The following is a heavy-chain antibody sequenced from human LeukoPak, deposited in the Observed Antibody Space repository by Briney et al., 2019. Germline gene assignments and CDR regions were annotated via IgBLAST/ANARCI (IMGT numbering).Heavy chain of an antibody. CDR2: ISYDGSNK. CDR1: GFTLSSYA. V-gene: IGHV3-30*04. D-gene: IGHD2-15*01. CDR3: ARDSSDIVVVVAATEAGGYFQH. Sequence: GGSLRLSCAASGFTLSSYAMSWVRQAPGKGLEWVAVISYDGSNKYYADSVKGRFTISRDNSKNTLYLQMNSLRAEDTAVYYCARDSSDIVVVVAATEAGGYFQHWGQGTLVTVSS. J-gene: IGHJ1*01.